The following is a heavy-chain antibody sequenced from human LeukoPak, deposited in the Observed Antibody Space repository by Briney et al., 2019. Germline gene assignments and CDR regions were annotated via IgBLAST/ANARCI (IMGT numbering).Heavy chain of an antibody. CDR1: GGSISSGSYY. J-gene: IGHJ5*02. V-gene: IGHV4-31*03. CDR2: IYYSGST. D-gene: IGHD3-10*01. CDR3: ARDHHYGSGSYYTAWFDP. Sequence: SQTLSLTCTVSGGSISSGSYYWSWIRQHPGKGLEWIGSIYYSGSTYYNPSLKSRVTISVDTSKNQFSLKLSSVTAADTAVYYCARDHHYGSGSYYTAWFDPWGQGTLVAVSS.